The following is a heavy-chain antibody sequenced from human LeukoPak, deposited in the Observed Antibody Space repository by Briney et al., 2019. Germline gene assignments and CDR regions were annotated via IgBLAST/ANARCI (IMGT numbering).Heavy chain of an antibody. CDR1: GFTFSNYA. Sequence: GGSLRLSCAASGFTFSNYAMTWVRQAPGKGLEWVSAISGSGGSTYYADSAKGRFTISRDNSENTLYLQMNSLRAEDTAVYYCAKADDIVVVPAAIIFSPFDYWGQGTLVTVSS. CDR3: AKADDIVVVPAAIIFSPFDY. D-gene: IGHD2-2*01. V-gene: IGHV3-23*01. J-gene: IGHJ4*02. CDR2: ISGSGGST.